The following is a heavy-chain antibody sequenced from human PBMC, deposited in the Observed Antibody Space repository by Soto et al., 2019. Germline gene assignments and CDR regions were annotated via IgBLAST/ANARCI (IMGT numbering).Heavy chain of an antibody. CDR1: GFTFSRDW. V-gene: IGHV3-74*01. J-gene: IGHJ4*02. CDR2: INSDGSST. Sequence: EVPLVESGGGLVQPGGSLRLSCAASGFTFSRDWMHWVRQAPGKGLVWVSHINSDGSSTSYADSVNGRFTISRDNAKNTLYLQMNSLRAEDTAVYYCARGLRWGLFDYWGPGTLVTVSS. CDR3: ARGLRWGLFDY. D-gene: IGHD4-17*01.